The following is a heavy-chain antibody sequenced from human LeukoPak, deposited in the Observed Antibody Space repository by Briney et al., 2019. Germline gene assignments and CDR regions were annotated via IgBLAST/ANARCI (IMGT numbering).Heavy chain of an antibody. CDR1: GYSISSGYY. V-gene: IGHV4-38-2*02. CDR2: IYYSGST. D-gene: IGHD2-2*01. Sequence: SETLSLTCTVSGYSISSGYYWGWIRQPPGKGLEWIGSIYYSGSTYYNPSLKSRVTISVDTSKNQFSLKLSSVTAADTAVYYCARVKGYCSSTSCYAGSYWGQGTLVTVSS. CDR3: ARVKGYCSSTSCYAGSY. J-gene: IGHJ4*02.